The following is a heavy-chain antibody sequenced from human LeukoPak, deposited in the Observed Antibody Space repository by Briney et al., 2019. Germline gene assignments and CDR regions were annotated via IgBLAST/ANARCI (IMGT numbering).Heavy chain of an antibody. CDR2: IIPIFGTA. V-gene: IGHV1-69*01. D-gene: IGHD2-2*01. CDR1: GGTFSSYA. CDR3: AVYCSSTSCYHFDY. Sequence: SVKVSCKASGGTFSSYAISWVRQAPGQGLEWMGGIIPIFGTANYVQKFQGRVTITADESTSTAYMELSSLRSEDTAVYYCAVYCSSTSCYHFDYWGQGTLVTVSS. J-gene: IGHJ4*02.